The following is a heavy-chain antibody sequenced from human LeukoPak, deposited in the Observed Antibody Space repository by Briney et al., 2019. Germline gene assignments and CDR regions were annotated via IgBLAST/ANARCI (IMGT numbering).Heavy chain of an antibody. CDR3: ARGLSDFWSGTPSTWYMDV. V-gene: IGHV3-21*01. J-gene: IGHJ6*03. CDR2: ISSSSSYI. D-gene: IGHD3-3*01. CDR1: GFTLSIYG. Sequence: PGGSLRLSCASSGFTLSIYGMRWVRQAPGKGLEWVSSISSSSSYIYYADSVKGRFTISRDNAKNSLYLQMNSLRAEDTAVYYCARGLSDFWSGTPSTWYMDVWGKGTTVTVSS.